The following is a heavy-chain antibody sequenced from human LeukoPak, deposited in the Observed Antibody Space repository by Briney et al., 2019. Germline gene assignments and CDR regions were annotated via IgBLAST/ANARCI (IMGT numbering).Heavy chain of an antibody. V-gene: IGHV1-2*02. CDR1: GHTFTGYY. J-gene: IGHJ4*02. Sequence: ASVKVSCKASGHTFTGYYMHWVRQAPGHGREWMGWFNPNSGGTNYAQKFQGRVNMARDTSISTAYMELSRLRSDDTAVYYCARDIQGYCGGDCYGDDYFDYWGQGALVTVSS. CDR3: ARDIQGYCGGDCYGDDYFDY. D-gene: IGHD2-21*01. CDR2: FNPNSGGT.